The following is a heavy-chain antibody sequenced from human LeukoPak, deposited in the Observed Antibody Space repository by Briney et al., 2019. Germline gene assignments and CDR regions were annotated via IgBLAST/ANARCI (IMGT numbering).Heavy chain of an antibody. J-gene: IGHJ3*02. V-gene: IGHV3-23*01. CDR3: AKAYTRSWYAAFDI. D-gene: IGHD6-13*01. CDR1: GFAFTDYA. CDR2: ITDSGGAT. Sequence: PGGSLRLSFAASGFAFTDYAISWVRQAPGKGLEWVSAITDSGGATYYADSVKGRFTISRDNSKNTLYLQMNSLRGDDTAIYCAKAYTRSWYAAFDIWGQGTMVTISS.